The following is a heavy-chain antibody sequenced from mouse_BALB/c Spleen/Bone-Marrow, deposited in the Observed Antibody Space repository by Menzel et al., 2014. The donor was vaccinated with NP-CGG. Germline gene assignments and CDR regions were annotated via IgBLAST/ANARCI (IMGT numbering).Heavy chain of an antibody. J-gene: IGHJ2*01. CDR3: AREGDDYDGHYFDY. CDR1: GFSLTSYG. V-gene: IGHV2-9*02. D-gene: IGHD2-4*01. Sequence: VKLMESGPGLVAPSQSLSITCTVSGFSLTSYGIHWVRQPPGKGLEWLGVIWAGGSTNYNSALMSRLSISKDNSKSXVFLKMNRLQTQDTAMYYCAREGDDYDGHYFDYVGQCTPLTVSS. CDR2: IWAGGST.